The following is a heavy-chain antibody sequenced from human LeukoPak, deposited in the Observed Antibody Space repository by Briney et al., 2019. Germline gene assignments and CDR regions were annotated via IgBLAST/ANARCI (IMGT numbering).Heavy chain of an antibody. CDR1: GGSISSYY. J-gene: IGHJ6*03. V-gene: IGHV4-59*01. Sequence: SETLSLTCTVSGGSISSYYWSWIRQPPGRGLEWIGYIYYSGSTNYNPSLRSRVTISVDTSENQFSLKLSSVTAADTAVYHCARGDYYGSGPYYMDVWGKGTTVTVSS. CDR3: ARGDYYGSGPYYMDV. D-gene: IGHD3-10*01. CDR2: IYYSGST.